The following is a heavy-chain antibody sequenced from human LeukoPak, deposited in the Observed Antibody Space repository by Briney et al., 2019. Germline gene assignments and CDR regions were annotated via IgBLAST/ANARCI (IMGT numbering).Heavy chain of an antibody. CDR2: IKRKTDGGTT. J-gene: IGHJ4*02. D-gene: IGHD6-19*01. CDR3: AKMVHTEQWLVPFDY. Sequence: GGSLRLSCAASGFTFTDVWMTWVRQAPGQGLEWVGRIKRKTDGGTTDYAAPVKGRFTISRDDSQNTLYLQMNSLKTEDTGVYYCAKMVHTEQWLVPFDYWGQGTLVTVSS. V-gene: IGHV3-15*01. CDR1: GFTFTDVW.